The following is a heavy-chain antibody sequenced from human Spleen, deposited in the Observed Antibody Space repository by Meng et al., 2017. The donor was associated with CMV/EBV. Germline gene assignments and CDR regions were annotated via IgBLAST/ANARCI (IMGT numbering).Heavy chain of an antibody. CDR1: GFTFRSHA. CDR2: ISYDGSNK. Sequence: GGSLRLSCAASGFTFRSHAMHWVRQAPGKGLEWVAVISYDGSNKYYADSVKGRFTISRDNSKNTLYLQMNSLRAEDTAVYYCARAANNWGYFDYWGQGTLVTVSS. D-gene: IGHD7-27*01. V-gene: IGHV3-30-3*01. J-gene: IGHJ4*02. CDR3: ARAANNWGYFDY.